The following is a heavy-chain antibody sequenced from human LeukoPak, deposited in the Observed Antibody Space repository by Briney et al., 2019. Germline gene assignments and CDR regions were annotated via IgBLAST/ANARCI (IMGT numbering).Heavy chain of an antibody. CDR2: IRSKAYGGTT. V-gene: IGHV3-49*04. CDR1: GFTFGDYA. CDR3: TRVKYCSGGSCYPLDY. J-gene: IGHJ4*02. Sequence: GGSLRLSCTASGFTFGDYAMSGVRQAPGKGLEWVGFIRSKAYGGTTEYAASVKGRFTTSRDDSKSIAYLQMNSLKTEDTAVYYCTRVKYCSGGSCYPLDYWGQGTLVTVSS. D-gene: IGHD2-15*01.